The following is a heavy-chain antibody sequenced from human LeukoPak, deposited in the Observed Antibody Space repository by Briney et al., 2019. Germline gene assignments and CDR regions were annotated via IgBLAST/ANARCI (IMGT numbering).Heavy chain of an antibody. D-gene: IGHD2-15*01. CDR2: IYHSGNT. V-gene: IGHV4-38-2*01. CDR1: GYSISTGYY. J-gene: IGHJ5*02. Sequence: PSQTPSLTRAGTGYSISTGYYWGWIRQPPGKGLEWIGTIYHSGNTYYNPSLKNRVTLSENTSKNQFSLNLSSVTAADTAVYFCLAGCRGGSCYIEYSWFDPWGQGTLVTVSS. CDR3: LAGCRGGSCYIEYSWFDP.